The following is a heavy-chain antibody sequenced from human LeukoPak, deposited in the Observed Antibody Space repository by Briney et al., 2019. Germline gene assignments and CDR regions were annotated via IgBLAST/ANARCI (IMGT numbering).Heavy chain of an antibody. Sequence: SETLSLTCTVSGYSISSGYYWGWIRQPPGKGLGWIGSIYHSGSTYYNPSLKSRVTISVDTSKNQFSPKLSSVTAADTAAYYCARDGPDIVVVPAAILPLDYWGQGTLVTVSS. V-gene: IGHV4-38-2*02. CDR1: GYSISSGYY. J-gene: IGHJ4*02. CDR2: IYHSGST. CDR3: ARDGPDIVVVPAAILPLDY. D-gene: IGHD2-2*02.